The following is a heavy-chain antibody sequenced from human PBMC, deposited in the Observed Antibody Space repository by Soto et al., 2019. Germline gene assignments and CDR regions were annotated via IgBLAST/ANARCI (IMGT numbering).Heavy chain of an antibody. CDR1: GFTFSSYG. J-gene: IGHJ4*02. CDR2: ISYDGSNK. D-gene: IGHD3-22*01. V-gene: IGHV3-30*18. CDR3: AKDGGDSSGFGRAYPDY. Sequence: QVQLVESGGGVVQPGRSLRLSCAASGFTFSSYGMHWVRQAPGKGLEWVAVISYDGSNKYYADSVKGRFTISRDNSKNTLYLQMNSLRAEDTAVYYCAKDGGDSSGFGRAYPDYWGQGTLVTVSS.